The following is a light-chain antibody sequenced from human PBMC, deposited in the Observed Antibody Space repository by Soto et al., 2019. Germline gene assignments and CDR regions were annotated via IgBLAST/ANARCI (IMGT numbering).Light chain of an antibody. V-gene: IGKV3-20*01. CDR3: HQYDNAPQT. J-gene: IGKJ2*01. Sequence: IVLTQSPATLSVSPGVRATLSCTASQSVSSHLAWYKQKPGQAPRGLIYGASKRATGIPDRFSGSGSGTDFSLTIIRLEPEDFEVYYCHQYDNAPQTYGQGTKVDI. CDR1: QSVSSH. CDR2: GAS.